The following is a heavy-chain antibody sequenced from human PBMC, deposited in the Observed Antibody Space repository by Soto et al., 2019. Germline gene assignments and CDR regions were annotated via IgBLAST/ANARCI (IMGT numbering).Heavy chain of an antibody. CDR2: ISGSGADT. D-gene: IGHD6-13*01. CDR3: AKGGIAAAYFDY. V-gene: IGHV3-23*01. CDR1: GFTFSTYA. J-gene: IGHJ4*02. Sequence: EVQLLESGGGLVQPGGSLRLSCAASGFTFSTYAMSWVRQAPGKGLEWVSGISGSGADTYYADSVKGRFTISRDNSKNTLYLQMNSLRAEDTAVFFCAKGGIAAAYFDYWGQGTLVTVSS.